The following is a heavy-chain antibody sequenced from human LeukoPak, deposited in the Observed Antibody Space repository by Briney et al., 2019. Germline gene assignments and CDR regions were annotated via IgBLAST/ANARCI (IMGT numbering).Heavy chain of an antibody. CDR2: IYYSGST. CDR3: ARGILYGGSYV. V-gene: IGHV4-59*08. CDR1: GGSISSYY. Sequence: SETLSLTCTVSGGSISSYYWSWIRQPPGKGLEWIGYIYYSGSTNYNPSLKSRVTISVDTSKNQFSLKLSSVTAADTAVYYCARGILYGGSYVWGQGTLVTVSS. J-gene: IGHJ4*02. D-gene: IGHD1-26*01.